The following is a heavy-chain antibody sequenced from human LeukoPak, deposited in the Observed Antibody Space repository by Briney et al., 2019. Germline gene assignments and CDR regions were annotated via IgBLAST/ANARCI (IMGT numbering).Heavy chain of an antibody. J-gene: IGHJ4*02. Sequence: ASVKVSCKASGYTLTDYYIHWVRQAPGQGLECMGWINPNSGVTNYAQKFQGRVTMTRDTSINTAYMELIRLRSDDTAVFYRAREGDTAMGYGRFDYWGQGTLVTVSS. CDR1: GYTLTDYY. D-gene: IGHD5-18*01. V-gene: IGHV1-2*02. CDR3: AREGDTAMGYGRFDY. CDR2: INPNSGVT.